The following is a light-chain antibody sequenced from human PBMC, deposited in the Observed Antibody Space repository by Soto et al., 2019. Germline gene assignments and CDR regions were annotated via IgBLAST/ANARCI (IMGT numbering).Light chain of an antibody. J-gene: IGKJ4*01. Sequence: DVQMTQSPSTLSASVGDRVTITCRASQTISTWLAWYQQKPGQAPKLLIYKASTLQTGVPSRFSGSGSGTEFTLTLSSLQPEDFATYYCQQYDTYLLSFGGGTKVEIE. CDR1: QTISTW. CDR2: KAS. V-gene: IGKV1-5*03. CDR3: QQYDTYLLS.